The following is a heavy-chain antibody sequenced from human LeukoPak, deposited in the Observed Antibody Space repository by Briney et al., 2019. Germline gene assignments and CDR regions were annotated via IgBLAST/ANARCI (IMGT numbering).Heavy chain of an antibody. Sequence: ASVKVSCKASGGTFSSYAINWVRQATGQGLEWMGWMNPNSGNTGYAQKFQGRVTMTRNTSISTAYMELSSLRSEDTAVYYCARVGTMVRGVMVYYYYYYMDVWGKGTTVTISS. J-gene: IGHJ6*03. CDR1: GGTFSSYA. CDR3: ARVGTMVRGVMVYYYYYYMDV. V-gene: IGHV1-8*02. CDR2: MNPNSGNT. D-gene: IGHD3-10*01.